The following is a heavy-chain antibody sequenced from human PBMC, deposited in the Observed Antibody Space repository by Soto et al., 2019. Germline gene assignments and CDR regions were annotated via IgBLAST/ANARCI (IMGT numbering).Heavy chain of an antibody. CDR2: INPNSGGT. J-gene: IGHJ4*02. CDR3: ARIKAGLAVAMV. V-gene: IGHV1-2*02. CDR1: GYTCTGYY. D-gene: IGHD6-19*01. Sequence: QVQLVQSGAEVKKPGASVKVSCKASGYTCTGYYMHWVRQAPGQGLEWMGWINPNSGGTNYAQQFQGRVTMTRDTSISPAYMALSRLRYDDTAVYYCARIKAGLAVAMVWGQGTLVTFSS.